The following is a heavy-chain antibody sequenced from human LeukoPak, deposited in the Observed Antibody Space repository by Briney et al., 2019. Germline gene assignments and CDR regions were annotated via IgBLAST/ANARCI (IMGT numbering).Heavy chain of an antibody. CDR3: ARGSPYSSSSFDY. V-gene: IGHV1-18*01. Sequence: GASVKVSCKASGYTFTNYGITWVRQAPGQGLEWMGWISAYNANTNYAQKFQGRVTMTRNTSISIAYMDLSSLRSEDTAVYYCARGSPYSSSSFDYWGQGTLVTVSS. CDR1: GYTFTNYG. D-gene: IGHD6-6*01. CDR2: ISAYNANT. J-gene: IGHJ4*02.